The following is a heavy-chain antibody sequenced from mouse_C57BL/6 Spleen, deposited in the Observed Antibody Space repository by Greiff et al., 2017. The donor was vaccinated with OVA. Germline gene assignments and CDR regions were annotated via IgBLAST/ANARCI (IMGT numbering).Heavy chain of an antibody. J-gene: IGHJ1*03. Sequence: EVMLVESGGGLVKPGGSLKLSCAASGFTFSSYTMSWVRQTPEKRLEWVATISGGGGNTYYPDSVKGRFTIARDNAKNTLYLQMSSLRSEDTALYYCARHNYGWYFDGWGTGTTVTVSS. V-gene: IGHV5-9*01. D-gene: IGHD1-1*01. CDR3: ARHNYGWYFDG. CDR2: ISGGGGNT. CDR1: GFTFSSYT.